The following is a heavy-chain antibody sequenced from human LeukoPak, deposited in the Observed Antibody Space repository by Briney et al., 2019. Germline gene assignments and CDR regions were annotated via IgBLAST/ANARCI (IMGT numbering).Heavy chain of an antibody. V-gene: IGHV3-30-3*01. Sequence: AGGSLRLSCAASGFTFSGYAMHWVRQAPGKGLEWVAVISYDGSNKYYADSVKGRFTISRDNSKNTLDLHMNSLRAEDTALYYCARDRYYYDSSGYWGREEDYYYYGMDVWGQGTTVTVSS. D-gene: IGHD3-22*01. CDR3: ARDRYYYDSSGYWGREEDYYYYGMDV. CDR2: ISYDGSNK. CDR1: GFTFSGYA. J-gene: IGHJ6*02.